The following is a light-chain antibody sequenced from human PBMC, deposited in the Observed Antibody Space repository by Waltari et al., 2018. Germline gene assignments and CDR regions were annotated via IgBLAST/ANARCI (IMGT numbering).Light chain of an antibody. CDR1: SSNIGSYI. Sequence: QSVLTQPPSASGTPGQRVTISCSGSSSNIGSYIVNWYQQLPGTAPKLLIYINNHRPSGVPARFSGSKSVTSASLAISGLQSEDEADYYCAGWDDRLNGVVFGGGTKLTVL. V-gene: IGLV1-44*01. CDR2: INN. CDR3: AGWDDRLNGVV. J-gene: IGLJ3*02.